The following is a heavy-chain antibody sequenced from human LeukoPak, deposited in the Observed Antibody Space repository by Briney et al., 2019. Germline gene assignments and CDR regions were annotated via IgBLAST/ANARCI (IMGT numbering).Heavy chain of an antibody. CDR3: ARDFGDIVVVPAAMSY. CDR2: INPNSGGT. D-gene: IGHD2-2*01. V-gene: IGHV1-2*02. J-gene: IGHJ4*02. CDR1: GYTFTGYY. Sequence: ASVKVSCKASGYTFTGYYMHWGRQAPGQGLEWMGWINPNSGGTNYAQKFQGRVTMTRDTSISTAYMELSRLRSDDTAVYYCARDFGDIVVVPAAMSYWGQGTLVTVSS.